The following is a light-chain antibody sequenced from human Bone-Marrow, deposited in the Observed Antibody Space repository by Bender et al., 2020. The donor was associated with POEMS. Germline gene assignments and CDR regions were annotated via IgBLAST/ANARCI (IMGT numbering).Light chain of an antibody. J-gene: IGLJ3*02. Sequence: QSVLTQPPSASGTPGQRVTISCSGGSSNIGAHAVNWYQHLPGTAPKLLIYSSHRRPSEVPDRFSGSRSGTSASLAISGLQSEDEADSYCAVWDDSLNGWVFGGGTKLTVL. CDR1: SSNIGAHA. CDR2: SSH. CDR3: AVWDDSLNGWV. V-gene: IGLV1-44*01.